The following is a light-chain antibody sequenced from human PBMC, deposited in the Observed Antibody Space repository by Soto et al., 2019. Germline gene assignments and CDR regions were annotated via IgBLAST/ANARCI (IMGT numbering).Light chain of an antibody. J-gene: IGLJ3*02. CDR2: SNN. CDR3: AAWDDSLSGWV. Sequence: QSVLTQPPSASGTPGQRVTISCSGSGSNIANNAVNWYQQLPGTAPKLLIYSNNQRPSGVPDRFSGSKSGTSASLAISGLQSDDEADYYCAAWDDSLSGWVFGGGTKLTVL. V-gene: IGLV1-44*01. CDR1: GSNIANNA.